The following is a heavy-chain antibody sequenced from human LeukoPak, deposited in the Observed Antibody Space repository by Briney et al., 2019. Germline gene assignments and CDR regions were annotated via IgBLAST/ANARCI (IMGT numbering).Heavy chain of an antibody. CDR2: IIPIIDIA. CDR1: GGTFSSYA. D-gene: IGHD3-22*01. Sequence: SVKVSCKASGGTFSSYAISWVRQAPGQGLEWMGRIIPIIDIANYAQKFQGRVTITADKSTSTAHMELSSLRSKDTAVYYCARVRDSSGYYTGAFDIWGRGTMVTVSS. CDR3: ARVRDSSGYYTGAFDI. J-gene: IGHJ3*02. V-gene: IGHV1-69*04.